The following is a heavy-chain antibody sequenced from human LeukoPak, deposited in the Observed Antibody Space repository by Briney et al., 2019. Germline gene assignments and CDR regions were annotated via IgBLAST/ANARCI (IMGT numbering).Heavy chain of an antibody. Sequence: ASVKVSCKASGYSFTSYYMHWVRQAPGQGLEWMGIISPSGASTSYAQKFQGRVTMTRDTSTSTVYMELSSLRSEDTAVYYCTRGGYGGPRVAFDYWGQGTLVTVSS. V-gene: IGHV1-46*01. CDR3: TRGGYGGPRVAFDY. CDR2: ISPSGAST. D-gene: IGHD1-1*01. J-gene: IGHJ4*02. CDR1: GYSFTSYY.